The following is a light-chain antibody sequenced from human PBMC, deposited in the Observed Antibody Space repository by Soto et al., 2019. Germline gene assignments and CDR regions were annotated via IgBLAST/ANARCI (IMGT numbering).Light chain of an antibody. CDR1: QSISTF. Sequence: DIQMTQSPSSLSASIGDRITITCRASQSISTFLSWYQQKPGKPPKLLIYVASTLQSGVPSRFSGSGSGTDFTLTISSLQPEDFAIYYCQQSYSTPWTFGQGTKVEIK. V-gene: IGKV1-39*01. CDR2: VAS. CDR3: QQSYSTPWT. J-gene: IGKJ1*01.